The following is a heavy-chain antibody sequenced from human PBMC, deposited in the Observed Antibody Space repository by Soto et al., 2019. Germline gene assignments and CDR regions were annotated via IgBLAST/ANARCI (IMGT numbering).Heavy chain of an antibody. J-gene: IGHJ3*02. CDR1: GGTFSSYA. CDR2: IIPIFGTA. D-gene: IGHD6-19*01. CDR3: ASPGNSSGWYEYAFDI. Sequence: QVPLVQSGAEVKKPGSSVKVSCKASGGTFSSYAISWVRQAPGQGLEWMGGIIPIFGTANYAQKFQGRVTITADESTSTAYMELSSLRSEDTAVYYCASPGNSSGWYEYAFDIWGQGTMVTVSS. V-gene: IGHV1-69*12.